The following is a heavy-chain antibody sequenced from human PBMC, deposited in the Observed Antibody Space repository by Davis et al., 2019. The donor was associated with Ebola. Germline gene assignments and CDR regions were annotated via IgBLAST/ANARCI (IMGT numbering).Heavy chain of an antibody. CDR1: GGSVSRGSYY. D-gene: IGHD3-10*01. V-gene: IGHV4-39*07. J-gene: IGHJ6*02. CDR3: ARGRYGSGSYGEGMDV. Sequence: MPGGSLRLSCTVSGGSVSRGSYYWSWIRQPPGKGLEWIGEINHRGSTNYNPSLKSRVTISVDTSKNQFSLKLSSVTAADTAVYYCARGRYGSGSYGEGMDVWGQGTTVTVSS. CDR2: INHRGST.